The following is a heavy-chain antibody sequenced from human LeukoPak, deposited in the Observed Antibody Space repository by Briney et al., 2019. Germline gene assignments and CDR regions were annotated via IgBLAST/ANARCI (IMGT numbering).Heavy chain of an antibody. J-gene: IGHJ3*02. V-gene: IGHV3-23*01. CDR3: AKDYPFIVGATAPHDAFDI. Sequence: GGSLRLSCAAYGFTFSSYAMSWVRQAPGKGLEWVSAISGSGGSTYYADSVKGRFTISRDNSKNTLYLQMNSLRAEDTAVYYCAKDYPFIVGATAPHDAFDIWGQGTMVTVSS. CDR2: ISGSGGST. D-gene: IGHD1-26*01. CDR1: GFTFSSYA.